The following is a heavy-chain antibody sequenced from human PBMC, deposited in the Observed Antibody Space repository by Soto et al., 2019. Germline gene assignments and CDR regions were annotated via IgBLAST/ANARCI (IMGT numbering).Heavy chain of an antibody. J-gene: IGHJ5*02. V-gene: IGHV4-34*01. Sequence: SLTCAVYGGSFSGYYWSWIRQPPGKGLEWIGEINRSGSTNYNPSLKSRVTISVDTSKNQFSLKLSSVTAADTAVYYCARVVVVITYNWFDPWGQGTLVTVSS. CDR3: ARVVVVITYNWFDP. D-gene: IGHD3-22*01. CDR1: GGSFSGYY. CDR2: INRSGST.